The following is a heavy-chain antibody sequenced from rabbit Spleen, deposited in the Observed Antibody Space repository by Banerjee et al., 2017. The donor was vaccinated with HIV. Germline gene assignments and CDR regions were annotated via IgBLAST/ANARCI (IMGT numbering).Heavy chain of an antibody. CDR3: ARDTSSSFSSYGMDL. J-gene: IGHJ6*01. CDR1: GVSFSISSY. Sequence: QSLEESGGDLVKSGASLTLTCTASGVSFSISSYMCWVRQAPGKGLEWIACIDSGSSGFTYFATWAKGRFTISKTSSTTVTLQMTRLTAADTATYFCARDTSSSFSSYGMDLWGQGTLVTVS. V-gene: IGHV1S40*01. D-gene: IGHD1-1*01. CDR2: IDSGSSGFT.